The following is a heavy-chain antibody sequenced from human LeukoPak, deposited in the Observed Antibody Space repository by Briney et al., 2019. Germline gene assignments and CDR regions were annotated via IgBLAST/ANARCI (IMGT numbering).Heavy chain of an antibody. CDR2: IWYDGTNK. V-gene: IGHV3-33*06. CDR3: AKDRGSSWVLASFDS. J-gene: IGHJ4*02. Sequence: GGSLRLSCAASGFPFSVYGMHRVRQAPGKGLEWVALIWYDGTNKNYADSVKGRFTISRDNSQNTLYLQMNSLRSEDTAVYYCAKDRGSSWVLASFDSWGQGTQVTVSS. CDR1: GFPFSVYG. D-gene: IGHD6-13*01.